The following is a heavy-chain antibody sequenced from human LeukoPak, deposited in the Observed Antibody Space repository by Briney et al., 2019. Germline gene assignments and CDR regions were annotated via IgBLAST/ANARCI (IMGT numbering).Heavy chain of an antibody. J-gene: IGHJ2*01. CDR1: GFNFRSYA. CDR2: ISYDGSKK. CDR3: AKVGTTVTTYWYFDL. Sequence: GGSLRLSCAASGFNFRSYAMHWVRQAPGKGLEWVAVISYDGSKKDFSESVKGRFSISRDSSNNTLYLQMNSLRPEDTAVYYCAKVGTTVTTYWYFDLWGRGTLVTVSS. V-gene: IGHV3-30*18. D-gene: IGHD4-17*01.